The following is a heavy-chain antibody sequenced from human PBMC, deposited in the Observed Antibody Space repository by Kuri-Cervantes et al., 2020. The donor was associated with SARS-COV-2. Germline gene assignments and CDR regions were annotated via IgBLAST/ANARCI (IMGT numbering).Heavy chain of an antibody. V-gene: IGHV4-39*01. CDR2: IYYSGST. CDR1: DDSISSSSYY. CDR3: ARRNPTSSSSFDY. D-gene: IGHD6-6*01. Sequence: ESLKISCSVSDDSISSSSYYWGWIRQPPGKGLEWIGSIYYSGSTYYNPSLKSRVTISVDTSKNQFSLKLSSVTAADTAVYYCARRNPTSSSSFDYWGQGTLVTVSS. J-gene: IGHJ4*02.